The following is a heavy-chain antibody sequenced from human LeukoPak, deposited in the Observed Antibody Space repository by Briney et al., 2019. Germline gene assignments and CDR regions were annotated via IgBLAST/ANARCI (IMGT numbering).Heavy chain of an antibody. CDR2: ISGSGST. Sequence: GGSLRLSCAASGFTFSSYAMSWVRQAPGKGLEWVSAISGSGSTYYADSVKGRFTISRDNSKNTLYLQMNSLRAEDTAVYYCAKHPEYSSGWPPNYYYYYGMDVWGQGTTVTVSS. CDR3: AKHPEYSSGWPPNYYYYYGMDV. V-gene: IGHV3-23*01. CDR1: GFTFSSYA. D-gene: IGHD6-19*01. J-gene: IGHJ6*02.